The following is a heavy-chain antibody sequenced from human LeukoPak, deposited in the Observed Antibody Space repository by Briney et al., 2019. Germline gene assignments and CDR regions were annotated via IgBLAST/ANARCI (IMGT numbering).Heavy chain of an antibody. J-gene: IGHJ4*02. CDR3: AREAARVYYFDY. Sequence: PGGSLRLSCAASGFIFSSYGMHWVRQAPGKGLEWVAVIWYDGSNKYYADSVKGRFTISRDNSKNTLYLQMNSLRAEDTAVYYCAREAARVYYFDYWGQGTLVTVSS. CDR1: GFIFSSYG. CDR2: IWYDGSNK. V-gene: IGHV3-33*01. D-gene: IGHD6-6*01.